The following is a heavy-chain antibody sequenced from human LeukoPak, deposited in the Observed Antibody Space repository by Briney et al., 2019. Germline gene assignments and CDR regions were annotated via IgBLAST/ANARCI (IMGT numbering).Heavy chain of an antibody. J-gene: IGHJ6*02. Sequence: GSLRLPCAASGFTFSSYGMHWVRQAPGKGLEWVAVISYDGSNKYYADSVKGRFTISRDNSKNTLYLQMNSLRAEDTAVYYCAKDYDFWSRYGMDVWGQGTTVTVSS. CDR3: AKDYDFWSRYGMDV. D-gene: IGHD3-3*01. CDR2: ISYDGSNK. CDR1: GFTFSSYG. V-gene: IGHV3-30*18.